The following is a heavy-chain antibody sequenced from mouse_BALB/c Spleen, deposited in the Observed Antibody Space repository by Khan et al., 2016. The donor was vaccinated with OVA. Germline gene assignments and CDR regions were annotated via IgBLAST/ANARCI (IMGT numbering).Heavy chain of an antibody. CDR1: GFTFSGFG. CDR3: ARTGYYYFDY. Sequence: EVELVESGGGLVQPGGSRKLSCAASGFTFSGFGMHWVRQAPEKGLEWVAFISSGSNTIYYADTVKGRFSISRDNPKKTLFLQMTRLRSEDTAMYFCARTGYYYFDYWGQGTTLTVSS. V-gene: IGHV5-17*02. D-gene: IGHD2-3*01. CDR2: ISSGSNTI. J-gene: IGHJ2*01.